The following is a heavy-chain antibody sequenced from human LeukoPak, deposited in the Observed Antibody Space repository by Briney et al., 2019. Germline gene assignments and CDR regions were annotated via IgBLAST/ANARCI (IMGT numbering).Heavy chain of an antibody. V-gene: IGHV3-7*01. CDR1: GFGFSSHY. D-gene: IGHD6-19*01. J-gene: IGHJ5*02. Sequence: GGSLRLSCAASGFGFSSHYMSWVRQAPGKGLEWVANIKQDGSEKYYVDSVKGRFTISRDNAQNSLYLQMNSLRAEDTAVYYCARDLRVAVTGNWRWFDPWGQGTLVTVSS. CDR3: ARDLRVAVTGNWRWFDP. CDR2: IKQDGSEK.